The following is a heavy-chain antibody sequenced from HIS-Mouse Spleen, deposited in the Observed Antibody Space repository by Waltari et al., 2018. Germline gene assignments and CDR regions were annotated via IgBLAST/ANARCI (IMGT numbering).Heavy chain of an antibody. CDR3: AREIPYSSSWYDWYFDL. J-gene: IGHJ2*01. D-gene: IGHD6-13*01. Sequence: QLQLQESGPGLVKPSETLSLTCTVSGGSISSSSYYWGWIRQPPGKGLGWIGRIYYSGRTYYNPSCKSRVTISVDTSKTQFSLKLSSVTAADTAVYYCAREIPYSSSWYDWYFDLWGRGTLVTVSS. CDR1: GGSISSSSYY. V-gene: IGHV4-39*07. CDR2: IYYSGRT.